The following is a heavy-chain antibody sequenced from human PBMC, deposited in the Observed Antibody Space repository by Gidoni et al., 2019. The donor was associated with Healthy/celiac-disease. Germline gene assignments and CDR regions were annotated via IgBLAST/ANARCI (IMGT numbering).Heavy chain of an antibody. CDR1: GYTCTSYA. J-gene: IGHJ4*02. V-gene: IGHV1-3*01. Sequence: QDQLVQSGAEVKKPGASGKVSCKASGYTCTSYAMHWVRQAPGHRLEWMGWINAGNGNTKYSQKFQGRVTITRDTSASTAYMELSSLRSEDTAVYYCARDYYDSSGSSPDYWGQGTLVTVSS. D-gene: IGHD3-22*01. CDR2: INAGNGNT. CDR3: ARDYYDSSGSSPDY.